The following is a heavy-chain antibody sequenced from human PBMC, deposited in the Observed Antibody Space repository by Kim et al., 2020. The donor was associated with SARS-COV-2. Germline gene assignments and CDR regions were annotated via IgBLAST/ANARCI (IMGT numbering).Heavy chain of an antibody. CDR2: ISGNGGNT. J-gene: IGHJ6*03. V-gene: IGHV3-23*01. CDR3: VKAGPCSGGSCPRYYYFYKGV. D-gene: IGHD2-15*01. CDR1: GFTFNNYG. Sequence: GGSLRLSCGASGFTFNNYGMTWVRQAPGKGLEWVSVISGNGGNTYYADSVKGRFTISRDNSKNTLYLQMNSLRADDTAVYYCVKAGPCSGGSCPRYYYFYKGVWGKRTPVTVSS.